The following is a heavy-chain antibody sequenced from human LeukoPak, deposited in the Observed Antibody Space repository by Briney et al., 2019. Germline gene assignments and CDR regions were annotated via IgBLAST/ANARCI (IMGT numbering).Heavy chain of an antibody. Sequence: GGSLRLSCSASGFTFSMYAMGWVRQAPGKGLDGVSAIRGSCGSTYYADSVKGRFTISRDNSKNTLDLQMNSLRAEGTAVYYCATIRLATNDAFDIWGQGTMVTVSS. CDR1: GFTFSMYA. CDR2: IRGSCGST. V-gene: IGHV3-23*01. J-gene: IGHJ3*02. CDR3: ATIRLATNDAFDI. D-gene: IGHD3-9*01.